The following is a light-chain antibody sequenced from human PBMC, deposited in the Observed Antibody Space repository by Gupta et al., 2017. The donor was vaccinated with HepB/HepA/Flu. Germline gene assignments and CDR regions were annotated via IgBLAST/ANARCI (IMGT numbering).Light chain of an antibody. CDR3: NSRDSSGNHLVV. V-gene: IGLV3-19*01. CDR2: GKN. CDR1: SLRSYY. Sequence: SSALTQDPAASVALGQTVSITCQGDSLRSYYASWYQQKPGQAPVLVIYGKNNRPSGIPYRFSGSSSGNTASLTITGAQAEDEADYYCNSRDSSGNHLVVFGGGTKLTVL. J-gene: IGLJ2*01.